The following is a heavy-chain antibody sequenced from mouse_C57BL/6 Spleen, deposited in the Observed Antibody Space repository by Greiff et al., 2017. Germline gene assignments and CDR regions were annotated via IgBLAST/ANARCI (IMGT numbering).Heavy chain of an antibody. CDR2: ISSGGSYT. CDR1: GFSFSSYG. CDR3: ARTGSIYAMDY. J-gene: IGHJ4*01. V-gene: IGHV5-6*01. D-gene: IGHD1-1*01. Sequence: EVQLVESGGDLVKPGGSLKLSCAVSGFSFSSYGMSWVRQTPDKRLEWVATISSGGSYTYYPDSVKGRFTISRDNAKNTLYLQMSSLKSEDTAMYYCARTGSIYAMDYWGQGTSVTVSS.